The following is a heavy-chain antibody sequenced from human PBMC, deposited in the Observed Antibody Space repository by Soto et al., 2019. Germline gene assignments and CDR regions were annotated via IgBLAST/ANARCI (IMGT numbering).Heavy chain of an antibody. CDR2: IKSKTDGGTT. D-gene: IGHD2-2*01. CDR1: GFTFSNAW. CDR3: TTDRGLACSSTSCYGVAYGMDV. J-gene: IGHJ6*02. Sequence: GGSLRLSCAASGFTFSNAWMNWVRQAPGKGLEWVGRIKSKTDGGTTDYAAPVIGRFTISRDDSKNTLYLQMNSLKTEATTVYYCTTDRGLACSSTSCYGVAYGMDVWGQGTTVTVSS. V-gene: IGHV3-15*07.